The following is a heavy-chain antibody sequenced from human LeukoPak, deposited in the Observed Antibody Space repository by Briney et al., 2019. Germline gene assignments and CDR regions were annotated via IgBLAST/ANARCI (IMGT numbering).Heavy chain of an antibody. CDR1: GGSISYYY. D-gene: IGHD4-17*01. CDR2: IYYSGST. V-gene: IGHV4-59*08. J-gene: IGHJ4*02. CDR3: ARQGNGDLYYFDY. Sequence: SATLSLTCTVSGGSISYYYWSWIRQPPGKGLEWIGYIYYSGSTKYNPSLKSQITISVDTSKNQFSLKLSSVPAADTAMYYCARQGNGDLYYFDYWGQGTLVTVSS.